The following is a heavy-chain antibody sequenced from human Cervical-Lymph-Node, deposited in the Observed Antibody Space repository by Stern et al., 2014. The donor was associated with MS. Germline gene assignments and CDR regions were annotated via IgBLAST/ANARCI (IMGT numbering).Heavy chain of an antibody. D-gene: IGHD6-19*01. Sequence: QVQLVESGAEVKKPGASVKVSCKASGYTFTSYGISWVRQDPGQGLEWMGWISAYNGNTNYAQKLQGGVTMITDTSQSTAYMELRSLGSDDTAVYYCARGGSWYSSGWYPAGDYWGQGTLVTVSS. CDR2: ISAYNGNT. CDR3: ARGGSWYSSGWYPAGDY. V-gene: IGHV1-18*01. J-gene: IGHJ4*02. CDR1: GYTFTSYG.